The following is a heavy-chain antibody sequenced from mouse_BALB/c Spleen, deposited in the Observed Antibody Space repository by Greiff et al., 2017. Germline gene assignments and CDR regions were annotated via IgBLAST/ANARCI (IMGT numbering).Heavy chain of an antibody. CDR2: IDPANGNT. V-gene: IGHV14-3*02. J-gene: IGHJ4*01. D-gene: IGHD2-1*01. Sequence: EVQVVESGAELVKPGASVKLSCTASGFNIKDTYMHWVKQRPEQGLEWIGRIDPANGNTKYDPKFQGKATITADTSSNTAYLQLSSLTSEDTAVYYCARRGGNYYYAMDYWGQGTSVTVSS. CDR1: GFNIKDTY. CDR3: ARRGGNYYYAMDY.